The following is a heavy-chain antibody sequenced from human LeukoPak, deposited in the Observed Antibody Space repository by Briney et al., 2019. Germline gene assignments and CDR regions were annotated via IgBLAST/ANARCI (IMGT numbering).Heavy chain of an antibody. V-gene: IGHV3-7*01. J-gene: IGHJ4*02. D-gene: IGHD3-3*01. CDR3: TRDFGRSSYYFDF. Sequence: GGSLRLSCAASGFTFSSYGMHWVRQAPGKGLEWVANIKQDVSEKYYVDSVRGRVTISRDNAENSLFLQMNRLRVEDTAVYYCTRDFGRSSYYFDFWGQGTLVTVSS. CDR2: IKQDVSEK. CDR1: GFTFSSYG.